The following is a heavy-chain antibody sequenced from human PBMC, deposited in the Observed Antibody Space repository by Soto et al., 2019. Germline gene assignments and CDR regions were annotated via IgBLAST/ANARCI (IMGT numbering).Heavy chain of an antibody. CDR2: ITSSSTNFT. Sequence: PGGSLRLSCAASGFTFSDYYMSWIRQAPGKGLEWVAYITSSSTNFTNYADSVRGRFTISRDNTRDSVYLQMNSLRPEDTAVYYCVRDRGYSGYTFWGQRTQVPVSS. J-gene: IGHJ4*02. V-gene: IGHV3-11*06. CDR3: VRDRGYSGYTF. CDR1: GFTFSDYY. D-gene: IGHD5-12*01.